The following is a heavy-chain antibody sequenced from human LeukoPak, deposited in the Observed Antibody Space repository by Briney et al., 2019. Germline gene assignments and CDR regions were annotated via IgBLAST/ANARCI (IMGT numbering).Heavy chain of an antibody. CDR3: ARDGTPIYSSGWVYMDV. CDR2: ISASGTLT. D-gene: IGHD6-25*01. J-gene: IGHJ6*04. V-gene: IGHV3-48*03. CDR1: GFSFSTYE. Sequence: GGSLRLSCAASGFSFSTYEMNWVRQAPGKGLEWISYISASGTLTHYADSVEGRFTISRDNARNSLYLQMNSLRGEDTAVYYCARDGTPIYSSGWVYMDVWGKGTTVTISS.